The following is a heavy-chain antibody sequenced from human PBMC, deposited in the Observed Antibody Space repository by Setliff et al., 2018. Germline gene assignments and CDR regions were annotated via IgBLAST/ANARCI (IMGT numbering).Heavy chain of an antibody. CDR3: ARGTWIQLSALALFDY. J-gene: IGHJ4*02. Sequence: SETLSLTCTVSGASITNINYYWGLIRQPPGKGLEWIGSIFYSGRTFYNPSLKSRVTISVDTSKNQFSLKLNSVTAADTAVYYCARGTWIQLSALALFDYWGQGTLVTVSS. CDR1: GASITNINYY. V-gene: IGHV4-39*07. D-gene: IGHD5-18*01. CDR2: IFYSGRT.